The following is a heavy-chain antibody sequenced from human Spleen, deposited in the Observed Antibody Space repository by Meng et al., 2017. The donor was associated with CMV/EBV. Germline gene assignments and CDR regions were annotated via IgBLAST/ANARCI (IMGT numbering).Heavy chain of an antibody. J-gene: IGHJ4*02. Sequence: SETLSLTCTVSGGSISSSSYYWGWIRQPPGKGLEWIGSIYYSGSTYYNPSLKSRVTISVDTSKNQFSLKLSSVTAADTAVYYCARDLGIRGVEFDYWGQGTLVTVSS. D-gene: IGHD3-10*01. CDR3: ARDLGIRGVEFDY. CDR2: IYYSGST. CDR1: GGSISSSSYY. V-gene: IGHV4-39*07.